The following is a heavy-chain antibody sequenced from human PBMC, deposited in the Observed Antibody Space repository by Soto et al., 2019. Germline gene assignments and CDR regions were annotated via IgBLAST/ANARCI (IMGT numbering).Heavy chain of an antibody. CDR3: ARSYSSSSGYYGMGV. J-gene: IGHJ6*02. D-gene: IGHD6-6*01. CDR2: ISYDGSNK. Sequence: QVQLVESGGGVVQPGRSLRLSCAASGFTFSSYAMHWVRQAPGKGLEWVAVISYDGSNKYYADSVKGRFTISRDNSKNTLYLQMNSLRAEDTAVYYCARSYSSSSGYYGMGVWGQGTTVTVSS. V-gene: IGHV3-30-3*01. CDR1: GFTFSSYA.